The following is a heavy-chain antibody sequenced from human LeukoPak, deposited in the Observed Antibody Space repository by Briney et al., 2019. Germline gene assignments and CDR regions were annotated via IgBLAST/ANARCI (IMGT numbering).Heavy chain of an antibody. CDR3: ARVPLSGWRRYKLLN. CDR1: GFTFSSYE. D-gene: IGHD6-19*01. CDR2: IKQDGSEK. Sequence: GGSLRLSCAASGFTFSSYEMNWVRQAPGKGLEWVANIKQDGSEKYYVDSVKGRFTISRDNAKNSLYLQMNSLRAEDTAVYYCARVPLSGWRRYKLLNWGQGTLVTVSS. V-gene: IGHV3-7*01. J-gene: IGHJ4*02.